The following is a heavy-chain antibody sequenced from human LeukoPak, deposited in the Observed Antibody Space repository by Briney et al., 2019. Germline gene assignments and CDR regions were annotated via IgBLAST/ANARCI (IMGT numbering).Heavy chain of an antibody. CDR1: GFTFSSYA. CDR3: ARAARGSSSWYVFPNWFDP. CDR2: ISSNGGSA. Sequence: GGSLRLSCAASGFTFSSYAMHWVRQAPGKGLEYVSAISSNGGSAYYANSVKGGFTISRDNSKNTLYLQMGSLRAEDMAVYYCARAARGSSSWYVFPNWFDPWGQGTLVTVSS. D-gene: IGHD6-13*01. V-gene: IGHV3-64*01. J-gene: IGHJ5*02.